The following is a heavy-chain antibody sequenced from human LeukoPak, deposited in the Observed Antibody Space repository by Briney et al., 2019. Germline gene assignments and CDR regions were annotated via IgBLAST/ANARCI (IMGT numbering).Heavy chain of an antibody. J-gene: IGHJ4*02. D-gene: IGHD3-3*01. CDR1: GFIFTDYP. V-gene: IGHV3-30-3*01. CDR2: MSIDGNTK. CDR3: VRDPILGFPDYFDS. Sequence: GGSLRLSCAASGFIFTDYPIHWVRQPPDKGLECVALMSIDGNTKYYANSVRGRFTVSRDNSKNTVYLQMSSLRVEDTAVYYCVRDPILGFPDYFDSWGQGTLVTVSS.